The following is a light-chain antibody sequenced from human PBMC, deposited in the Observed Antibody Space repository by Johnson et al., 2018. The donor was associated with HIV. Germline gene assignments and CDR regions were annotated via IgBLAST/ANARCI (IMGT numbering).Light chain of an antibody. V-gene: IGLV1-51*01. CDR1: SSNIGNNY. Sequence: QSILTQPPSVSAAAGQKVTISCSGSSSNIGNNYVAWYQQVPGTAPKLLIYDNNRRPSGVPDRFSGSKSGTSATLGITGLQTGDEADYFCGTWDNSLRTAFCVTGTKVTVL. J-gene: IGLJ1*01. CDR2: DNN. CDR3: GTWDNSLRTAF.